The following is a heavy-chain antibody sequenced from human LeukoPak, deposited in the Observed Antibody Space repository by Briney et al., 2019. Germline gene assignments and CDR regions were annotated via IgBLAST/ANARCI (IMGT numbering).Heavy chain of an antibody. D-gene: IGHD3-10*01. V-gene: IGHV4-39*01. CDR2: IYYSGST. Sequence: SETLSLTCTVSGGSISSSSYYWGWIRQPPGKGLEWIGSIYYSGSTYYNPSLKSRVTISVDTSKNQFSLKLSSVTAADTAVYYCAETAVLWFGASRIDYWGQGTLVTVSS. J-gene: IGHJ4*02. CDR3: AETAVLWFGASRIDY. CDR1: GGSISSSSYY.